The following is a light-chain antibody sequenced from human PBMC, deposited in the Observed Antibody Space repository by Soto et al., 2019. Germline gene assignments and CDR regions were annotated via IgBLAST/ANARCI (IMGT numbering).Light chain of an antibody. V-gene: IGLV2-8*01. CDR3: SSYAGSYNLAV. Sequence: QSVLTQPPSASGSPGQSVTISCTGTSSDVGAYYSVSWYQQHPGKAPKLMIYEVTKRPSGVPDRFSGSKSGSTASLTVSGLQAENEADYSCSSYAGSYNLAVFGTGTKVTVL. CDR2: EVT. J-gene: IGLJ1*01. CDR1: SSDVGAYYS.